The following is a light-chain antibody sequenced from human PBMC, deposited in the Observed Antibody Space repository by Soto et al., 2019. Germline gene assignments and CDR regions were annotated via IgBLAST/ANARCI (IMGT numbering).Light chain of an antibody. CDR1: SSDVGGYNY. J-gene: IGLJ2*01. V-gene: IGLV2-8*01. CDR2: EVS. CDR3: SSYGGSNNWNVV. Sequence: QSVLTQPPSASGSPGQSVIISCTGTSSDVGGYNYVSWYQQHPGKAPKLMIYEVSKRPSGVPDRFSGSKSGNTASLTVSGLQAEDEADYYCSSYGGSNNWNVVFGGGTKVTVL.